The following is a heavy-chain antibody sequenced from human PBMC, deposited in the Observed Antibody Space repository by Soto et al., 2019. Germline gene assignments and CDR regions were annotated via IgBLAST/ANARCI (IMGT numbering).Heavy chain of an antibody. D-gene: IGHD3-22*01. V-gene: IGHV4-39*01. CDR2: IHYSGTT. CDR3: ARARADYYDSSGYPHGY. J-gene: IGHJ4*02. CDR1: GGSIGSSSYY. Sequence: SETLSLTCTVSGGSIGSSSYYWAWIRQPPGRGLEWIGNIHYSGTTYYSPSLKSRITTSVDTSKNQFSLKLSSVTAADTAVYYCARARADYYDSSGYPHGYWGQGTLVTVSS.